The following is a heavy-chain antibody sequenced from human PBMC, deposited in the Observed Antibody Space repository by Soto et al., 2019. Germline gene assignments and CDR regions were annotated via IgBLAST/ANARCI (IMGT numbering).Heavy chain of an antibody. CDR3: ARVAAAGTLDY. D-gene: IGHD6-13*01. CDR1: GGSISSYY. Sequence: PSETLSLTCTVSGGSISSYYWSWIRQPPGKGLEWIGYIYYSGSTNYNPSLKSRVTISVDTSKNQFSLKLSSVTAADTAVYYCARVAAAGTLDYWGQGTLVTVSS. V-gene: IGHV4-59*01. CDR2: IYYSGST. J-gene: IGHJ4*02.